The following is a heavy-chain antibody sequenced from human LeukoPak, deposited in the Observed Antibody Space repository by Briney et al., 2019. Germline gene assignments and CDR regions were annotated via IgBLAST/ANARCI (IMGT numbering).Heavy chain of an antibody. CDR3: ARGISCYDSSGYYE. D-gene: IGHD3-22*01. J-gene: IGHJ4*02. Sequence: GGSLRLSCAASGFTFSSYSMNWVRQAPGKGLEWVSSISSSSSYIYYADSVKGRFTISRDNAKNSLYLQMNSLRAEDTAVYYCARGISCYDSSGYYEWGQGTLVTVSS. CDR1: GFTFSSYS. CDR2: ISSSSSYI. V-gene: IGHV3-21*01.